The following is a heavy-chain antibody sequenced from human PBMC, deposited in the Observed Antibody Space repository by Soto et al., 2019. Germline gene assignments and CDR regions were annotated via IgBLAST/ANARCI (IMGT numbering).Heavy chain of an antibody. CDR2: ISSSSSTI. Sequence: EVQLVESGGGLVQPGGSLRLSCEASGFTLSSYSMNWARQAPGQGLEWVSYISSSSSTIYYTDSVKGRFTISRDKAKNSLYLQMNSLRDEDTAVYYCARDSPRSSGWDVWGQGTTVTVSS. CDR3: ARDSPRSSGWDV. CDR1: GFTLSSYS. V-gene: IGHV3-48*02. J-gene: IGHJ6*02.